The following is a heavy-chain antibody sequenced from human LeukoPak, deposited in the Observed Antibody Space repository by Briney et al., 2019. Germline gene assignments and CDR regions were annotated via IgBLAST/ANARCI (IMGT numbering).Heavy chain of an antibody. J-gene: IGHJ4*02. D-gene: IGHD5-18*01. V-gene: IGHV3-30*18. CDR2: ISYDGSNK. Sequence: PGTSLSLSCGTSGFTFSSYGMHWVRQAPGKGLEWVAVISYDGSNKYYADSVKGRFTISRDNSKNTLYLQMNSLRVEDTAVYYCVKEFGGHSYGAYFDYWGQGTLVTVSS. CDR3: VKEFGGHSYGAYFDY. CDR1: GFTFSSYG.